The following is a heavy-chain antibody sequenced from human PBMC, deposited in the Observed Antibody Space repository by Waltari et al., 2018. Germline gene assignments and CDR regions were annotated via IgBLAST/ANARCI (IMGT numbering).Heavy chain of an antibody. CDR3: ARSGGGTTTFGVAE. Sequence: QVQLVQSGAEVKKSGASVKVSCKASGYTFTDFFIHWVRQAPGQGLEWMGRINPYSGDTSYAPRCQGRVTMTGDTSITTAYMELTGLRSDDTAIYYCARSGGGTTTFGVAEWGQGSLVTVSS. CDR1: GYTFTDFF. D-gene: IGHD3-3*01. J-gene: IGHJ4*02. V-gene: IGHV1-2*06. CDR2: INPYSGDT.